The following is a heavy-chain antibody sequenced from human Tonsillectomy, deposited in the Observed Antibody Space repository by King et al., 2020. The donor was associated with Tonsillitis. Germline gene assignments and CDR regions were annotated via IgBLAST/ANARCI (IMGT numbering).Heavy chain of an antibody. Sequence: VQLVESGGGVVQPGRSLRLSCAASGFTFSSYGMHWVRQAPGKGLEWVAVISYDGSNKYYADPVKGRFTISRDNSKNTLYLQMNSLRAEDTAVYYCAKARVGSSWPYYYYGMDVWGQGTTVTVSS. V-gene: IGHV3-30*18. CDR2: ISYDGSNK. J-gene: IGHJ6*02. CDR3: AKARVGSSWPYYYYGMDV. CDR1: GFTFSSYG. D-gene: IGHD6-13*01.